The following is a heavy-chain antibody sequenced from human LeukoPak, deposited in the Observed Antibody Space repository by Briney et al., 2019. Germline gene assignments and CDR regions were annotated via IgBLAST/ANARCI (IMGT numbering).Heavy chain of an antibody. Sequence: PGGSLRLSCAASGFTFSSYGMHWVRQAPGKGLEWVAVIWYDGSNKYYADSVKGRFTISRDNSKNTLYLQMNSLRAEDTAVYYCARDSCTSSTSCYFHYYYYYYGMDVWGQGTTVTVSS. V-gene: IGHV3-33*01. J-gene: IGHJ6*02. CDR1: GFTFSSYG. CDR2: IWYDGSNK. CDR3: ARDSCTSSTSCYFHYYYYYYGMDV. D-gene: IGHD2-2*01.